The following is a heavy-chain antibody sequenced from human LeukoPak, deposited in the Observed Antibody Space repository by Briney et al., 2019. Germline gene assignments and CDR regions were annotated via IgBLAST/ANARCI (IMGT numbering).Heavy chain of an antibody. CDR1: GFTFSNYA. CDR2: ISSNGGST. J-gene: IGHJ3*02. D-gene: IGHD2-15*01. Sequence: GGSLRLSCSASGFTFSNYAMHWVRQAPGKGLEYVSAISSNGGSTYYADSVKGRFTISRDNSKNTLHLQMSSLRTEDTAVYYCVKALGYCSGGSCLAFDIWGQGTMVTVSS. CDR3: VKALGYCSGGSCLAFDI. V-gene: IGHV3-64D*06.